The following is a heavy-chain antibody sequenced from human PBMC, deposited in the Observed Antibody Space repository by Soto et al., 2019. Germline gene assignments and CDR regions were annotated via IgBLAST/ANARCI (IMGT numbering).Heavy chain of an antibody. Sequence: QVQLVQSGAEVKKPGASVKVSCKASGYTFTNYGISWVRQAPGQGPEWMGWISAYNGNTNYAQNLQGRVTMTTDTPASTGYMELRSVRSDDTAVYFCARACKRSEWVVVVGAFDYWGQGTLVTVS. V-gene: IGHV1-18*01. CDR1: GYTFTNYG. CDR2: ISAYNGNT. CDR3: ARACKRSEWVVVVGAFDY. J-gene: IGHJ4*02. D-gene: IGHD2-15*01.